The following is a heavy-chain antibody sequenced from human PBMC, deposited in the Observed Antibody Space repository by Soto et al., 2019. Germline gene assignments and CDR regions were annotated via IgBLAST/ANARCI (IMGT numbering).Heavy chain of an antibody. V-gene: IGHV3-74*01. CDR2: INSDGSST. CDR1: GFTFSSYW. D-gene: IGHD2-8*01. CDR3: ARAGPEYCTNGVCYQEYFQH. J-gene: IGHJ1*01. Sequence: GGSLRLSCAASGFTFSSYWMHWVRQAPGKGLVWVSRINSDGSSTSYADSVKGRFTISRDNAKNTLYLQMNSLRAEDTAVYYCARAGPEYCTNGVCYQEYFQHWARAPWSPSPQ.